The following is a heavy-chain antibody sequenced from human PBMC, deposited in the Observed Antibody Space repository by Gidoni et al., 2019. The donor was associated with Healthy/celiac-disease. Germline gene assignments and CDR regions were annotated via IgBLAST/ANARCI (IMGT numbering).Heavy chain of an antibody. V-gene: IGHV3-23*01. CDR1: GFTVSSYA. D-gene: IGHD3-22*01. J-gene: IGHJ3*02. CDR2: ISGSGGST. Sequence: EVQLLESGGGLVQPGGSLRLSCAASGFTVSSYAMSWVRQAPGKGLEWGSAISGSGGSTYYADSVKGRFTISRDNSKNTLYLQMNSLRAEDTAVYYCAKDVTNRDLLEIVVVISAFDIWGQGTMVTVSS. CDR3: AKDVTNRDLLEIVVVISAFDI.